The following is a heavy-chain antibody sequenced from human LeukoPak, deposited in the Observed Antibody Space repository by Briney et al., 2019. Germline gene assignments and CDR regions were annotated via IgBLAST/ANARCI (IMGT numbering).Heavy chain of an antibody. CDR2: INHSGST. Sequence: SETLSLTCAVYGGSFSGYYWSWIRQPPGKGLEWIGEINHSGSTNYNPSLKSRVTISVDTSKSQFSLKLSSVTAADTAVYYCARKEIAARRIRWFDPWGQGTLVTVSS. CDR3: ARKEIAARRIRWFDP. CDR1: GGSFSGYY. J-gene: IGHJ5*02. D-gene: IGHD6-6*01. V-gene: IGHV4-34*01.